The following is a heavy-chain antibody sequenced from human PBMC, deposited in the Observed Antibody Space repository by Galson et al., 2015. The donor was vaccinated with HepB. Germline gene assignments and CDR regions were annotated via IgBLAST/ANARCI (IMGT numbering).Heavy chain of an antibody. CDR1: GFTVSTNY. V-gene: IGHV3-53*01. CDR2: IYPGGSP. Sequence: SLRLSCAASGFTVSTNYMSWIRQAPGKGLEWISVIYPGGSPYYADSVKGRFTISRDNSKNTLYLQMNGLRAEDTAVYYCVRDRLQSQGHYYYYYGMDVWGQGTTVTVSS. D-gene: IGHD6-19*01. J-gene: IGHJ6*02. CDR3: VRDRLQSQGHYYYYYGMDV.